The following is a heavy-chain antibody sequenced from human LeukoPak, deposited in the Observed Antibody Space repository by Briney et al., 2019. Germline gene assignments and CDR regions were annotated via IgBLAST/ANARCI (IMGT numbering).Heavy chain of an antibody. CDR2: IYYSGST. CDR3: ARVYRGGSTLFSYYYYMDV. J-gene: IGHJ6*03. V-gene: IGHV4-59*01. CDR1: GGSISPYY. Sequence: PSETLSLTCTVSGGSISPYYWSWIRQPPGKGLEWIGYIYYSGSTNYNPSLKSRVTISVDTSKNQFSLKLSSVTAADTAVYYCARVYRGGSTLFSYYYYMDVWGKGTTVTVSS. D-gene: IGHD3-16*01.